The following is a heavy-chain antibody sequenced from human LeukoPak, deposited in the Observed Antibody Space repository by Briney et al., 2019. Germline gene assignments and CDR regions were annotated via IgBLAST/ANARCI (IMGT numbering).Heavy chain of an antibody. D-gene: IGHD3-22*01. CDR1: GFTFSTYW. J-gene: IGHJ4*02. Sequence: GGSLRLSCAASGFTFSTYWMSWVRQAPGKGLEWVANIKEDGSEKYYGDSVKGRFTISRDNAKNSLYLEMNSLRVEDAAVYYCARDSSGYQWGQGTLVTVSS. CDR3: ARDSSGYQ. V-gene: IGHV3-7*01. CDR2: IKEDGSEK.